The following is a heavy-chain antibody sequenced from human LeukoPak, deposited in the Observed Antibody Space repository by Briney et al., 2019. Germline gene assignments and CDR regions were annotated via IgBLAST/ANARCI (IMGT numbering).Heavy chain of an antibody. V-gene: IGHV3-30*02. J-gene: IGHJ4*02. Sequence: GGSLRLSCAASGFTFSTYGMHWVRQAPGKGLEWVAFIQYDGGIKYSADSVKGRFTIHRDNSKKTLYLQMNSLRAEDTAVYYCAKVKSGNYNGFDYWGQGTLVTVSS. CDR3: AKVKSGNYNGFDY. CDR2: IQYDGGIK. CDR1: GFTFSTYG. D-gene: IGHD1-26*01.